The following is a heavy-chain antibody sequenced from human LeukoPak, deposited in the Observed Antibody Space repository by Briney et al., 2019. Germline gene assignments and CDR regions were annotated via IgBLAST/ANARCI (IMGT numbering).Heavy chain of an antibody. CDR3: ARDSYRWQQLVHDY. CDR1: GFTVSSYW. J-gene: IGHJ4*02. V-gene: IGHV3-7*01. D-gene: IGHD6-13*01. Sequence: PGGSLRLSCAASGFTVSSYWMSWVRQAPGKGLEWVANIKQDGSEKYYVDSVKGRFTISRDNAKNSLHLQMNSLRAEDTAVYYWARDSYRWQQLVHDYWGQGTLVTVSS. CDR2: IKQDGSEK.